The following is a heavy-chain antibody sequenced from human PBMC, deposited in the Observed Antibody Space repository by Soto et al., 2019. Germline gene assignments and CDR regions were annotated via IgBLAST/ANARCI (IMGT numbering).Heavy chain of an antibody. J-gene: IGHJ6*02. Sequence: GGSLRLSCAASGFTFSSYAMSWVRQAPGKGLEWVSAISGSGGSTYYADSVKGRFTISRDNSKNTLYLQMNSLRAEDTAVYYCAKGLTHYYYYGMDVWGQGTTVTVSS. V-gene: IGHV3-23*01. CDR1: GFTFSSYA. CDR3: AKGLTHYYYYGMDV. CDR2: ISGSGGST. D-gene: IGHD7-27*01.